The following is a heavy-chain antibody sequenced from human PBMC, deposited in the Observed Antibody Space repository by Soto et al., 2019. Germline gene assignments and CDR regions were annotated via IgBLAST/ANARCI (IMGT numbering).Heavy chain of an antibody. CDR3: AKDLMVAPGDYFDY. CDR2: ISGPGGSI. Sequence: PWGSLRLSCAASGFTFGTYAMNWFRQAPGKGLEWVSGISGPGGSIYYADSVKGRFTISRDNSKNTLYLQMNSLRAEDTAVYYCAKDLMVAPGDYFDYWGQGTLVTVSS. D-gene: IGHD2-8*01. J-gene: IGHJ4*02. CDR1: GFTFGTYA. V-gene: IGHV3-23*01.